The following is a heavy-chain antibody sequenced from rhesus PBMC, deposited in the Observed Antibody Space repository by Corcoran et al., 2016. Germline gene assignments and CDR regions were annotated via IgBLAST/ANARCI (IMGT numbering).Heavy chain of an antibody. D-gene: IGHD2-21*01. Sequence: QLQLQESGPGLVKSSETLSLTCAVSGGSISSHHWIWFRQPPGTGPAWIGRILGGSGTTDYNPSLKSRVTFSTDTSKNQFSLKLSSVTAADTAVYYCARGCAGSGCPLVSIDYWGQGVLVTVSS. CDR1: GGSISSHH. V-gene: IGHV4-173*01. CDR2: ILGGSGTT. J-gene: IGHJ4*01. CDR3: ARGCAGSGCPLVSIDY.